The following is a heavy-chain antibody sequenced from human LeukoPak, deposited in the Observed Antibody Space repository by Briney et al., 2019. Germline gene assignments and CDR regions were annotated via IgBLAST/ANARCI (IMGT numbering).Heavy chain of an antibody. Sequence: SETLSLTCTVSGGSISSYYWSWIRQPPEKGLEWIGYIFYSGSTNYNPSLKSQVTISVDTSKNQFSLKLSSVTAADTAVYYCARGGIMFDPWGQGTLVTVSS. CDR3: ARGGIMFDP. CDR2: IFYSGST. V-gene: IGHV4-59*01. D-gene: IGHD1-26*01. CDR1: GGSISSYY. J-gene: IGHJ5*02.